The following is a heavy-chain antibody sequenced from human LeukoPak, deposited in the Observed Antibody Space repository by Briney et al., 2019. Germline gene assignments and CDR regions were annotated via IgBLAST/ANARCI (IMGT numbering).Heavy chain of an antibody. CDR1: GGSISSSSYY. CDR3: AKYEYYDILTGSHWFDP. V-gene: IGHV4-39*07. Sequence: SETLSLTCTISGGSISSSSYYWGWIRQPPGKGLEWIGSIYYSGSTYYNPSLKSRVTISVDTSKNQFSLKLSSVTAADTAVYYCAKYEYYDILTGSHWFDPWGQGTLVTVSS. D-gene: IGHD3-9*01. J-gene: IGHJ5*02. CDR2: IYYSGST.